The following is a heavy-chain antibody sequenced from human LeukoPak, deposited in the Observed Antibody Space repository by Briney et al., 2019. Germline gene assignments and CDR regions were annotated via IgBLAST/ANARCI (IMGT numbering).Heavy chain of an antibody. Sequence: SETLSLTCTVSGGSISSYYWSWIRQPAGKGLEWIGRIYTSGSTNYNPSLKSRVTMSVDTSKNQFSLKLSSVTAADTAVYYCARALSRYDSSGNDAFDIWGQGTMVTVSS. CDR3: ARALSRYDSSGNDAFDI. D-gene: IGHD3-22*01. J-gene: IGHJ3*02. CDR1: GGSISSYY. CDR2: IYTSGST. V-gene: IGHV4-4*07.